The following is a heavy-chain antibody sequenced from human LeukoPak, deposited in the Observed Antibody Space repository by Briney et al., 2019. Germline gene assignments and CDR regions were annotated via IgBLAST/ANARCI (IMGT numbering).Heavy chain of an antibody. CDR1: GFTFGQYW. CDR2: IHRSERVT. J-gene: IGHJ4*02. CDR3: ARDLYSGYDRGVVDY. Sequence: PGGSLRLSCVASGFTFGQYWMHWVRQVPGKGLVWVSRIHRSERVTGYADFVRGRFTISRDNGRNTLYLQMDSLRAEDTAVYYCARDLYSGYDRGVVDYWGQGTLVSVSS. D-gene: IGHD5-12*01. V-gene: IGHV3-74*01.